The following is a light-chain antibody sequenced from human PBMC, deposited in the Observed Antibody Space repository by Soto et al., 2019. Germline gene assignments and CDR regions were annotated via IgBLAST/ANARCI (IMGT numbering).Light chain of an antibody. Sequence: EIVLTQSPGTLSLSPGENASFSCRASQSIDTNWLAWYQQRPGQPPRLLIYGAYSRATGIPDRFSGSGSGAGFTLTISSLEPEDFAVYYCQHYDRSPPVTFGQGTRLEIK. CDR3: QHYDRSPPVT. V-gene: IGKV3-20*01. CDR1: QSIDTNW. J-gene: IGKJ5*01. CDR2: GAY.